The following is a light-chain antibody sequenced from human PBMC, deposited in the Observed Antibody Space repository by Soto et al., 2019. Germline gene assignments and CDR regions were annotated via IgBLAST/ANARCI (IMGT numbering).Light chain of an antibody. J-gene: IGLJ1*01. CDR1: RSDIGGYNY. Sequence: QSALTQPASVSGSPGQSITISCTGTRSDIGGYNYVSWYQQHPGKAPKLMIYGVRNRLSGVSNRFSGSKSGSTASLTISGLQAEDECDYYCGSYTGSGSYVFGSGTKLTVL. V-gene: IGLV2-14*01. CDR2: GVR. CDR3: GSYTGSGSYV.